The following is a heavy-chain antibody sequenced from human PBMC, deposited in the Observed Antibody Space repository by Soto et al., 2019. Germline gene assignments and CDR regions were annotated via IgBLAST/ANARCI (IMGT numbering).Heavy chain of an antibody. J-gene: IGHJ4*02. CDR1: GGSISSGDYY. Sequence: QVQLQESGPGLVKPSQTLSLTCTVSGGSISSGDYYWSWIRQPPGKGLEWIGYIYYSGSTYYNPSLKSLVTISVDSSKIQFSLKLSSVTAADTAVYYCARVPSYSCFLLYYFDYWGQGTLVTVSS. CDR2: IYYSGST. CDR3: ARVPSYSCFLLYYFDY. D-gene: IGHD5-12*01. V-gene: IGHV4-30-4*01.